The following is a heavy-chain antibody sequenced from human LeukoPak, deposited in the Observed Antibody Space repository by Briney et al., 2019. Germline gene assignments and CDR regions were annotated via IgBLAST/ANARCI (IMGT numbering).Heavy chain of an antibody. V-gene: IGHV3-23*01. D-gene: IGHD2-15*01. CDR3: AKGTVRSCSGPSCYPLDS. CDR2: VTDTGGNT. Sequence: GGSLRLSCAASGFTFSSYAMTWVRQAPVKGLEWLSVVTDTGGNTYHADSVKGRFTISRDNSKNTVHLEMNSLRVEDTAVYYCAKGTVRSCSGPSCYPLDSWGQGTLVTVSS. CDR1: GFTFSSYA. J-gene: IGHJ4*02.